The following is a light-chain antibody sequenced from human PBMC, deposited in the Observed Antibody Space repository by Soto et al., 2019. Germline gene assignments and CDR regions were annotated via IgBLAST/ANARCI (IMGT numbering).Light chain of an antibody. CDR1: QSVSSSY. CDR2: GAS. CDR3: QQYGSSPGYT. Sequence: EIVLTQSPGTLSLSPGERATLSCRASQSVSSSYLAWYQQKPGQAPRLLIYGASSRATGIPDRFSCSGSGTDFTLPISRLEPEDIAVYYCQQYGSSPGYTFGQGTKLEIK. J-gene: IGKJ2*01. V-gene: IGKV3-20*01.